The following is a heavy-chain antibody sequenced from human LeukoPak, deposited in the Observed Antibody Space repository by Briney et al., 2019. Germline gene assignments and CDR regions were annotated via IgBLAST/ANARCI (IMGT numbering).Heavy chain of an antibody. D-gene: IGHD2-2*01. CDR2: INPSGGST. CDR1: GYTFTSYY. CDR3: ARAPRYCSSTSCCAGWFDP. J-gene: IGHJ5*02. V-gene: IGHV1-46*01. Sequence: ASVKVSCKASGYTFTSYYMHWVRQAPGQGLEWMGIINPSGGSTSYAQKFQGRVTMTRDMSTSTVYMELSSLRSEDTAVYYCARAPRYCSSTSCCAGWFDPWGQGTLVTVSS.